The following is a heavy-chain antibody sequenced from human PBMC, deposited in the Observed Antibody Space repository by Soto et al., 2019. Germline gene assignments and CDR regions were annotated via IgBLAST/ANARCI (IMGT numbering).Heavy chain of an antibody. D-gene: IGHD3-22*01. CDR2: IYYSGST. CDR3: ARAVMSVYYDSSGYDCDY. Sequence: SETLSLTCTVSGGSISSGGYYWSWIRQHPGKGLEWIGYIYYSGSTYYNPSLKSRVTISVDTSKNQFSLKLSSVTAADTAVYYCARAVMSVYYDSSGYDCDYWGQGTLVTVSP. V-gene: IGHV4-31*03. CDR1: GGSISSGGYY. J-gene: IGHJ4*02.